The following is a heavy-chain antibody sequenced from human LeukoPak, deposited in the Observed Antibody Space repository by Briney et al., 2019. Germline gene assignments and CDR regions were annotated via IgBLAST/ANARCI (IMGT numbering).Heavy chain of an antibody. Sequence: GGSLRLSCVASGFTYSHNGMHWVRQAPGKGLEWVAFIQYDGNTIFYADSVKGRFTISRDNSKNTLYLQMNSLRAEDTAVYYCAKVSYYGSGSYLYYFDYWGQGTLVTVSS. V-gene: IGHV3-30*02. CDR2: IQYDGNTI. CDR1: GFTYSHNG. J-gene: IGHJ4*02. CDR3: AKVSYYGSGSYLYYFDY. D-gene: IGHD3-10*01.